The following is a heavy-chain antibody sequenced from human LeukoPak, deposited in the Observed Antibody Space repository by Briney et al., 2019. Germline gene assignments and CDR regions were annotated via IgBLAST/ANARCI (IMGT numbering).Heavy chain of an antibody. CDR3: ARDQGIADYGMDV. D-gene: IGHD6-13*01. Sequence: PGGSLRPPYAAPGFTFRDHHMSRIPQAPGKGLEGVSYISSSGSTIYYADSVKGRFTISRDNAKNSLYLQMNSLRAEDTAVYYCARDQGIADYGMDVWGQGTTVTVSS. CDR2: ISSSGSTI. J-gene: IGHJ6*02. CDR1: GFTFRDHH. V-gene: IGHV3-11*01.